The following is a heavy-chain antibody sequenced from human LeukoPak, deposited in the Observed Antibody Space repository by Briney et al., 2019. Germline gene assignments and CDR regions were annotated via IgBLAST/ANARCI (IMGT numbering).Heavy chain of an antibody. Sequence: SETLSLTCTVSGGSISSSSYYWGWIRQPPGKGLEWIGSIYYSGSTYYNPSLKSRVTISVHPSKNQFSLKLSSVAAADTAVYYCARGTDYYDSSGYTYYFDYWGQGTLVTVSS. D-gene: IGHD3-22*01. CDR1: GGSISSSSYY. CDR3: ARGTDYYDSSGYTYYFDY. CDR2: IYYSGST. V-gene: IGHV4-39*01. J-gene: IGHJ4*02.